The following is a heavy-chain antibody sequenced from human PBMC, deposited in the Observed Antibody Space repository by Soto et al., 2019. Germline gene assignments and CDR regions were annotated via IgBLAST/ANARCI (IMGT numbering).Heavy chain of an antibody. CDR2: ISGNGNTI. Sequence: GGSLRLSCAASAFTFSDYYMGWIRQAPGKGLEWLSYISGNGNTIYYADSVKGRFTVSRDNAKNLLYLQMKSLRAEDTAVYYCAASAVVAAHYWGQGALVTVSS. J-gene: IGHJ4*02. CDR1: AFTFSDYY. D-gene: IGHD2-15*01. V-gene: IGHV3-11*01. CDR3: AASAVVAAHY.